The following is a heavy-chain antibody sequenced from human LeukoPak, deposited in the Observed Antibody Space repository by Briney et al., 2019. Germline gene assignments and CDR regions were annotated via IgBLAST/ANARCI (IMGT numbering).Heavy chain of an antibody. D-gene: IGHD6-13*01. V-gene: IGHV4-34*01. CDR2: INHSGST. CDR1: GGSFSGYY. J-gene: IGHJ6*03. CDR3: ARGLSVISSSWAYYYYYYMDV. Sequence: SEPLSLTCAVYGGSFSGYYWSWIRQPPGKGLEWIGEINHSGSTNYNPSLKSRVTISVDTSKNQFSLKLSSVTAADTAVYYCARGLSVISSSWAYYYYYYMDVWGKGTTVTVSS.